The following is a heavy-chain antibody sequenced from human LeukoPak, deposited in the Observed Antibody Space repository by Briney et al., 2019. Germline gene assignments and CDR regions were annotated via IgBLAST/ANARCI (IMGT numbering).Heavy chain of an antibody. CDR3: AKTPGQRRPSECDY. J-gene: IGHJ4*02. CDR1: GFTFSTNA. V-gene: IGHV3-23*01. CDR2: ISGSGAST. D-gene: IGHD6-25*01. Sequence: GGSLRLSCLTSGFTFSTNAMSWVRQAPGKGLEWISGISGSGASTYYADSVTGRFTISRDNSRNTLYLQMNSLRGDDTAVYYCAKTPGQRRPSECDYWGQGTLVTVSS.